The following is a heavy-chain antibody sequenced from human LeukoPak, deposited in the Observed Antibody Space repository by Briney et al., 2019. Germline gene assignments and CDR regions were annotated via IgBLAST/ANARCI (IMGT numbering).Heavy chain of an antibody. CDR1: GGSISSYY. J-gene: IGHJ4*02. D-gene: IGHD3-3*01. Sequence: SETLSLTCTVSGGSISSYYWGWIRQPPGKGLEWIGSIYYSGSTYYNPSLKSRVTMSVDTSKDQFSLKLSSVTAADTAVYYCARPISFWSGHFDYWGQGTLVTVSS. CDR3: ARPISFWSGHFDY. V-gene: IGHV4-39*01. CDR2: IYYSGST.